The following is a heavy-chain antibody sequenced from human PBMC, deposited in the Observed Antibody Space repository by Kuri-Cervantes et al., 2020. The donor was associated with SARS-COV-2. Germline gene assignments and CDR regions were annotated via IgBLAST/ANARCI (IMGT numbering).Heavy chain of an antibody. D-gene: IGHD2-15*01. CDR2: IYYSGST. J-gene: IGHJ5*02. CDR3: ARQGYCSGGSCFGSRWFDP. V-gene: IGHV4-59*08. Sequence: SETLSLTCTVSGGSISSYYWSWIRQPPGKGLEWIGYIYYSGSTNYNPSLKSRVTISVDTSKNQFSLKLSSVTAADTAVYYCARQGYCSGGSCFGSRWFDPWGQGTLVTVSS. CDR1: GGSISSYY.